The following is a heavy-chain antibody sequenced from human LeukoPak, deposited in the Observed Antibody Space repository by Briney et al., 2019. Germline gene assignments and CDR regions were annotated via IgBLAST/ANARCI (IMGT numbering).Heavy chain of an antibody. J-gene: IGHJ3*01. D-gene: IGHD1-7*01. CDR3: AKDRRGNWNYVGAFDV. CDR2: ISESAAGT. V-gene: IGHV3-23*01. Sequence: QPGGSLRLSCAASGFTFSDYAMSWVRQAPGKGLEWVSAISESAAGTYYADSVKGRFTISRDNSKNTLYLQMNSLRAEDTAAYYCAKDRRGNWNYVGAFDVWGQGTMVTVSS. CDR1: GFTFSDYA.